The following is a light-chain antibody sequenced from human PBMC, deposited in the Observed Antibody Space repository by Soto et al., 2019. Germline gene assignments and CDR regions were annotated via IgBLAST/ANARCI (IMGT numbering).Light chain of an antibody. CDR1: QSISSN. CDR3: QQYNNWPRT. J-gene: IGKJ2*01. Sequence: EIVMTQSPATLSVSPGERATLSCRASQSISSNLAWYQQTLGQAPRLLIYGASTRATGIPARFSGSGSGAEFTLTISSLQSEDFAVYYCQQYNNWPRTFGQGTKLEI. CDR2: GAS. V-gene: IGKV3-15*01.